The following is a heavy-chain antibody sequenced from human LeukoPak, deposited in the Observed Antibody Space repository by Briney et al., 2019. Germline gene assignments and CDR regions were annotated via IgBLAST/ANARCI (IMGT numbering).Heavy chain of an antibody. J-gene: IGHJ6*04. CDR3: ARGRIVVPRVVNYYYYYGMDV. CDR2: VIPIFGTA. CDR1: GGTFSSYA. V-gene: IGHV1-69*06. Sequence: SVKVSCKASGGTFSSYAISWVRQAPGQGLEWVGGVIPIFGTANYAQKFQGRVTITADKSTSTAYMELSSLRSEDTAVYYCARGRIVVPRVVNYYYYYGMDVWGKATTVTVSS. D-gene: IGHD2-2*01.